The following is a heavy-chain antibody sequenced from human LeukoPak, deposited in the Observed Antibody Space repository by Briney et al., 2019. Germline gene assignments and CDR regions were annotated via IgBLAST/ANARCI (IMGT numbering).Heavy chain of an antibody. CDR3: ARGKNDYSNRYYFDY. Sequence: SETLSLTCTVSGYSISSFGCYWSWIRQHPGKGLEWVGYISYSGTTYYNPSLRSRVTISVDTSKNQFSLGLSSVTAADTAVYYCARGKNDYSNRYYFDYWGQGTLVTVSS. J-gene: IGHJ4*02. D-gene: IGHD4-11*01. V-gene: IGHV4-31*03. CDR1: GYSISSFGCY. CDR2: ISYSGTT.